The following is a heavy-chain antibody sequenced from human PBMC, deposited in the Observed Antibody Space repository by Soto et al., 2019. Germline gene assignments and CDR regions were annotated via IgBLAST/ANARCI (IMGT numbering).Heavy chain of an antibody. CDR3: ARDRQFQQLGFDY. CDR2: IWYDGSNK. V-gene: IGHV3-33*01. J-gene: IGHJ4*02. D-gene: IGHD6-6*01. Sequence: GGSLRLSCAASGFTFSSYGMHWVRQAPGKGLEWVAVIWYDGSNKYYADSVKGRFTISRDNSKNTLYLQMNSLRAEDTAVYYCARDRQFQQLGFDYWGQGTLVTVSS. CDR1: GFTFSSYG.